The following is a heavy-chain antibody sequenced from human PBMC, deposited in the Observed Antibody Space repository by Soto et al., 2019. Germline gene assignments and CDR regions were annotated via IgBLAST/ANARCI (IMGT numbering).Heavy chain of an antibody. V-gene: IGHV4-61*01. D-gene: IGHD2-15*01. J-gene: IGHJ4*02. CDR3: ARGGGNANFDY. CDR2: IYYSGST. Sequence: SETLSLTCTASGGSVSSGSYYWSWIRQPPGKGLEWIGYIYYSGSTNYNPSLKSRVTISVDTSKNQFSLKLSSVTAADTAVYYCARGGGNANFDYWGQGTLVTVSS. CDR1: GGSVSSGSYY.